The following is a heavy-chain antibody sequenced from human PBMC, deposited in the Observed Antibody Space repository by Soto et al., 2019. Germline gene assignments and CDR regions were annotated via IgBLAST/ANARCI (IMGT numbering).Heavy chain of an antibody. CDR2: ISYDGSNK. CDR3: AKNALGTVVTYYFDY. CDR1: GFTFSSYG. Sequence: GGSLRLSCAASGFTFSSYGMHWVRQAPGKGLEWVAVISYDGSNKYYADSVKGRFTISRDNSKNTLYLQMNSLRAEDTAVYYCAKNALGTVVTYYFDYWGQGTLVTVSS. V-gene: IGHV3-30*18. D-gene: IGHD2-15*01. J-gene: IGHJ4*02.